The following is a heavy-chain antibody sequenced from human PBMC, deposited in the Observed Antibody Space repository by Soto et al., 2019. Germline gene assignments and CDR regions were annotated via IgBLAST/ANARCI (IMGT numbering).Heavy chain of an antibody. J-gene: IGHJ5*02. D-gene: IGHD3-3*01. CDR1: GGSLYSSNW. Sequence: SETLSLTCDVSGGSLYSSNWWTWVRQTPGKGLEWIGEIHHSGSTNYNPSLKSRVNISADKSKNQFFLNMASVTAADKAMYYCTTSGGGAYGVFMIHWLDPCGQRTQVTVCS. CDR2: IHHSGST. CDR3: TTSGGGAYGVFMIHWLDP. V-gene: IGHV4-4*02.